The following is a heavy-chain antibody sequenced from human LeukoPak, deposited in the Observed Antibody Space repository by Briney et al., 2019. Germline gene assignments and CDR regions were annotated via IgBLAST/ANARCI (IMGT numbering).Heavy chain of an antibody. CDR2: INHSGSS. Sequence: PSETLSLTCTVSGGSVSSGSYYWSWIRQSPGKGLEWIGKINHSGSSNYNPSLKSRVTTSVDTSKNQFSLKLTSVTAADTAVYYCARGKSSPHAFDIWGQGTMVTVSS. CDR1: GGSVSSGSYY. V-gene: IGHV4-61*01. CDR3: ARGKSSPHAFDI. J-gene: IGHJ3*02.